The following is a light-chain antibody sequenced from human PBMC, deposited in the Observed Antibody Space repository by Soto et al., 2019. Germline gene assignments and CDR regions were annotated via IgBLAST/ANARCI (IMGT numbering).Light chain of an antibody. Sequence: DIQMTQSPSTLSASVGDRVTVTCRASQSINGWLAWYQQKPGKAPKLLIYDASTLQSGVPSRFSGSGSGTDFTLTISSLQPEDVATYYCQKYNTAPRTFGQGTKVDIK. J-gene: IGKJ1*01. CDR3: QKYNTAPRT. CDR2: DAS. V-gene: IGKV1-27*01. CDR1: QSINGW.